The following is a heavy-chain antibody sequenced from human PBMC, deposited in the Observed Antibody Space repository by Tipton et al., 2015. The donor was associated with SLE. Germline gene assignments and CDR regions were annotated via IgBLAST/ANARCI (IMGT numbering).Heavy chain of an antibody. CDR1: GFTFSSYS. CDR3: ARDYGDYVGWFDP. V-gene: IGHV3-21*01. Sequence: SLRLSCAASGFTFSSYSMNWVRQAPGKGLEWVSSISSSSTYIYYADSVRGRFTISRDNAKNSLYLQMNSLRAEDTAVYYCARDYGDYVGWFDPWGQGTLVTASS. CDR2: ISSSSTYI. D-gene: IGHD4-17*01. J-gene: IGHJ5*02.